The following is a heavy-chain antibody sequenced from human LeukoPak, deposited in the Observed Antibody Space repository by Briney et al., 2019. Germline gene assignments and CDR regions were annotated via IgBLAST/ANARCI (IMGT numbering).Heavy chain of an antibody. V-gene: IGHV3-33*01. CDR3: ARDWQRELLFY. CDR2: IWYDGSNK. CDR1: RFTFSSYG. J-gene: IGHJ4*02. D-gene: IGHD1-26*01. Sequence: PGGSLRLSCAASRFTFSSYGMHWVRQAPGKGLEWVAVIWYDGSNKYYADSVKGRFTISRDDSKNTLYLQMNSLRAEDTAVHYCARDWQRELLFYWGQGTLVTVSS.